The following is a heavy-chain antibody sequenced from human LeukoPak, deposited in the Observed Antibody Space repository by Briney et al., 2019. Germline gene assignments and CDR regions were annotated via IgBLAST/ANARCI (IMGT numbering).Heavy chain of an antibody. CDR1: GFTFSSYG. Sequence: GRSLRLSCAASGFTFSSYGMHWVRQAPGKGLEWVAVISYDGSNKYYADSVKGRFTISRDNSKNTLYLRMNSLRAEDTAVYYCAKDNYYGSGSYYSFLYGMDVWGKGTTVTVSS. CDR2: ISYDGSNK. V-gene: IGHV3-30*18. CDR3: AKDNYYGSGSYYSFLYGMDV. J-gene: IGHJ6*04. D-gene: IGHD3-10*01.